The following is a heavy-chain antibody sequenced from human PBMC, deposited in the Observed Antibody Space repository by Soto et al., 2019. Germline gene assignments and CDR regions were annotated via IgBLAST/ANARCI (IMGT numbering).Heavy chain of an antibody. J-gene: IGHJ4*02. CDR3: ARDGPTGSHFFDD. D-gene: IGHD2-8*02. Sequence: EVELVESGGGLIQPGGSLRLSFAASGSPISSSHMGWVRQAPGKGLQWVSVIYNNGSISYADSVKGRFTVSRDNVKNILFLQMSSLRVEDTAVYFCARDGPTGSHFFDDWGQGTLASVS. CDR2: IYNNGSI. CDR1: GSPISSSH. V-gene: IGHV3-53*01.